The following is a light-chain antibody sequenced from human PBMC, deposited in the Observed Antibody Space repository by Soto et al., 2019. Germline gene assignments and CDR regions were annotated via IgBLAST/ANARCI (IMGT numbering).Light chain of an antibody. V-gene: IGKV1-39*01. CDR1: QSISSY. J-gene: IGKJ1*01. Sequence: DIELAECLYSLSASVGDRVTVTCRASQSISSYLNWYQQKPGKAPKLLIYAASSLQSGVPSRFSGSGSLTDFALTISRPQAEAFPPYRSQQSYSTPRTCGPGTKVDIK. CDR2: AAS. CDR3: QQSYSTPRT.